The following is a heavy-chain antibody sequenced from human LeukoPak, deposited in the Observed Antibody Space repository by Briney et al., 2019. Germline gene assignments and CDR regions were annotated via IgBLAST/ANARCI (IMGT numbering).Heavy chain of an antibody. J-gene: IGHJ6*03. CDR3: AREPGGARGYSYGYGYYYYMDV. V-gene: IGHV1-69*05. CDR1: GGTFSSYA. D-gene: IGHD5-18*01. CDR2: IIPIFDTA. Sequence: SVKVSCKASGGTFSSYAISWVRQAPGQGLEWMGGIIPIFDTANYAQKFQGRVTITTDESTSTAYMELSSLRSEDTAVYYCAREPGGARGYSYGYGYYYYMDVWGKGTTVTVSS.